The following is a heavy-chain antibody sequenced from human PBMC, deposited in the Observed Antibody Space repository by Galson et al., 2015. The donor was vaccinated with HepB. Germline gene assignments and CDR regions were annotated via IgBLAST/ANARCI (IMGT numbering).Heavy chain of an antibody. CDR2: TYYRSKWYN. D-gene: IGHD5-24*01. CDR3: ARDVLARDGYNWSSLWRGAFDI. J-gene: IGHJ3*02. CDR1: GDSVSSNSAA. Sequence: CAISGDSVSSNSAAWNWIRQSPSRGLEWLGRTYYRSKWYNDYAVSVKSRITINPDTSKNQFSLQLNSVTPEDTAVYYCARDVLARDGYNWSSLWRGAFDIWGQGTMVTVSS. V-gene: IGHV6-1*01.